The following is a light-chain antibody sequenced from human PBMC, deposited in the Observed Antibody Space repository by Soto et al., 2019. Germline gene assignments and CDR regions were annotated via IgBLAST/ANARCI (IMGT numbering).Light chain of an antibody. CDR2: AAS. CDR1: QGIRND. V-gene: IGKV1-6*01. J-gene: IGKJ4*01. CDR3: QQCDSTPQT. Sequence: AIQMTQSPSSLSPSVGNRVTITCRASQGIRNDLGWYQQKPGKAPKFLIYAASSLQSGVSSRFSGSGSGTDFTLTISSLQPEDFATYYCQQCDSTPQTFGGGTKVDIK.